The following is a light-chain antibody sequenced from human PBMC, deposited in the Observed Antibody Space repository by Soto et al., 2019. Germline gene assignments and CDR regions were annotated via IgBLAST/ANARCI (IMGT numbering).Light chain of an antibody. CDR2: GAS. Sequence: EIVLTQSPGTLSLSPGEEATLSCRASQSISYSYLAWYQQRPGQAPRLLIYGASSRATGIPDRFSGSGSGTDFTLTISRLEPEDFAVYYCQQFGSASWTFGQGTKVEIK. V-gene: IGKV3-20*01. J-gene: IGKJ1*01. CDR3: QQFGSASWT. CDR1: QSISYSY.